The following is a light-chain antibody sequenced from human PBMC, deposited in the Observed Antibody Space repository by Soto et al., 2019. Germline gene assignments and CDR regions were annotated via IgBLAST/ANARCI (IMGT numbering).Light chain of an antibody. CDR1: QDITTS. Sequence: AVQLTQSPSSLSASVGDRVTIPCRTSQDITTSLAWYQQKPGKAPKLLIYDASTLESGVPSRFSGRGSETDFTLTITSLQPEDFATYYCQQFQTYPLTFGGGTKVEIK. V-gene: IGKV1-13*02. J-gene: IGKJ4*01. CDR3: QQFQTYPLT. CDR2: DAS.